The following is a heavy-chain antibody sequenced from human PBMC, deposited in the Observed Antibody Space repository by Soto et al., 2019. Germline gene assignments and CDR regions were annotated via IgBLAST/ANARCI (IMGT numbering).Heavy chain of an antibody. CDR2: ISSSSSYI. J-gene: IGHJ4*02. D-gene: IGHD6-19*01. CDR1: GFTFSSYS. V-gene: IGHV3-21*01. CDR3: ARHSVAGTLTHFDY. Sequence: PGGSLRLSCAASGFTFSSYSMNWVRQAPGKGLEWVSSISSSSSYIYYADSVKGRFTISRDNAKNSLYLQMNSLRAEDTAVYYCARHSVAGTLTHFDYWGQGTLVTVSS.